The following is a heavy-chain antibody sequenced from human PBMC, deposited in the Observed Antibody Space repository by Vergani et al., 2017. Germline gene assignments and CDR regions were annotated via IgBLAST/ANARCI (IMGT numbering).Heavy chain of an antibody. J-gene: IGHJ5*01. CDR1: GFSLSTSGMR. Sequence: QVTLQESGPALVKPTQTLTLTCTFSGFSLSTSGMRVSWIRQSPGKALEWLARIDWDDDEFYSISLKTRYTIAKDTSKNQVVLTMTNMDPVDTATYYCARATSSWYWLDSWGQGTLVTVSS. CDR3: ARATSSWYWLDS. D-gene: IGHD6-13*01. CDR2: IDWDDDE. V-gene: IGHV2-70*04.